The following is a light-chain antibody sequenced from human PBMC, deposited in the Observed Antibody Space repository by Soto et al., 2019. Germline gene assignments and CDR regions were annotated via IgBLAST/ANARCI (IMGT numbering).Light chain of an antibody. CDR3: QQYNNWPPWT. V-gene: IGKV3-15*01. J-gene: IGKJ1*01. CDR1: QSVSSN. CDR2: GAS. Sequence: EIVMTQSPATLSVSPGERATLSCRASQSVSSNLAWYQQKPGQAPRLVMYGASTRATGIPARFSGSGSGTEFTLTISSLQSEDFAVYYCQQYNNWPPWTFGQGTKVDI.